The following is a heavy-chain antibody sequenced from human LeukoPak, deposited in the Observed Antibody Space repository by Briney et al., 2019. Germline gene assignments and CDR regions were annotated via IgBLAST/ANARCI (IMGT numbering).Heavy chain of an antibody. CDR1: GGSISSHY. CDR2: IYYSGST. CDR3: ARVSSITMVRGVIIYSYYFDY. J-gene: IGHJ4*02. D-gene: IGHD3-10*01. Sequence: SETLSLTCTVSGGSISSHYWSRIRQPPGKGLEWIGYIYYSGSTNYNPSLKSRVTISVDTSKNQFSLKLSSVTAADTAVYYCARVSSITMVRGVIIYSYYFDYWGQGTLVTVSS. V-gene: IGHV4-59*11.